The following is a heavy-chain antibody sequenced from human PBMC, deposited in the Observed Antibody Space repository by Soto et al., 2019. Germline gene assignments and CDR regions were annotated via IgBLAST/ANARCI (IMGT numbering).Heavy chain of an antibody. CDR2: INSDGSST. J-gene: IGHJ3*01. V-gene: IGHV3-74*01. D-gene: IGHD3-22*01. CDR1: GFTFSSYW. CDR3: ARDQLYYNDISGRPLNAFDV. Sequence: PGGSLRLSCAASGFTFSSYWMHWARQAPGKGLVWVSRINSDGSSTSYADSVKGRFTISRDNAKNSLYLQMNSLRAEDTAVYYCARDQLYYNDISGRPLNAFDVWGQGTMVTVS.